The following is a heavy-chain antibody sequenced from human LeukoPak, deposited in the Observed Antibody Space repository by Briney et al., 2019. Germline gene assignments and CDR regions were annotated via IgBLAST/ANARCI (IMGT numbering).Heavy chain of an antibody. CDR2: IRGDGGDT. CDR1: GFTFSNYW. V-gene: IGHV3-74*01. D-gene: IGHD3-10*01. CDR3: ARDRVLGSGSSDY. J-gene: IGHJ4*02. Sequence: QPGGSLRLSCTVSGFTFSNYWMHWVRQAPGKGLVWVSRIRGDGGDTNYADSVKGRFTVSRDNAKNTLYLQMNSLTTEDTAVYFCARDRVLGSGSSDYWGQGTLVTVSS.